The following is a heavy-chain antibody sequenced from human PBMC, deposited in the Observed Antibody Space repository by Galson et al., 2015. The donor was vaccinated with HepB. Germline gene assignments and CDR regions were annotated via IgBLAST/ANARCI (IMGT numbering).Heavy chain of an antibody. CDR2: ISSSSSCI. CDR3: AQGSDRMQWLVLTRLGY. D-gene: IGHD6-19*01. V-gene: IGHV3-21*01. Sequence: SLRLSCAASGFTLGSYSMNWVRQAPGKGLEWVSSISSSSSCIYYADSVRGRFTISRDNAKNSLYLQMNSLRAEDTAVYYCAQGSDRMQWLVLTRLGYWGEGTLVTVSS. J-gene: IGHJ4*02. CDR1: GFTLGSYS.